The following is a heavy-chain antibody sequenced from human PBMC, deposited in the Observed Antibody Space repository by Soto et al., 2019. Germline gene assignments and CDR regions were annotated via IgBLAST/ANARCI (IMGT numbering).Heavy chain of an antibody. D-gene: IGHD5-18*01. Sequence: GGSLRLSCAASGFTFSSYAMSWVRQAPRKGLEWVSAISGSGGSTYYADSVKGRFTISRDNSKKTLYLQMNSLRAEDTAVYYCAKGNVDTAMVISVDFQHWGQGTLVTVSS. CDR2: ISGSGGST. J-gene: IGHJ1*01. CDR1: GFTFSSYA. CDR3: AKGNVDTAMVISVDFQH. V-gene: IGHV3-23*01.